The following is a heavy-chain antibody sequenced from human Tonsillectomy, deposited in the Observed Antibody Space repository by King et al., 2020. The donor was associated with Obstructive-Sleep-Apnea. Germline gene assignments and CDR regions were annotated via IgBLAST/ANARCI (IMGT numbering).Heavy chain of an antibody. J-gene: IGHJ5*02. CDR1: GGSISSGDYY. CDR2: IYYSGST. D-gene: IGHD3-10*01. V-gene: IGHV4-31*03. Sequence: VQLQESGPGLVKPSQTLSLTCTVSGGSISSGDYYWSWVRQHPGKGLEWIGNIYYSGSTNYNPSLKSRVTISVDTSKNQFSLKLSSVTAAATAVYYCARAPMVRGIISWFDPWGQGTLVTVSS. CDR3: ARAPMVRGIISWFDP.